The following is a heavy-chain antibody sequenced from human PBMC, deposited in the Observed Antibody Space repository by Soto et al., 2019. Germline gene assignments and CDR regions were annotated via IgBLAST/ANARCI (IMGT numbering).Heavy chain of an antibody. V-gene: IGHV4-39*01. J-gene: IGHJ6*03. D-gene: IGHD3-3*01. CDR1: GGSISSSSYY. CDR3: ARHHLERGYYDFWSGYSGYYYYYMDV. Sequence: SETLSLTCTVSGGSISSSSYYWGWIRQPPGKGLEWIGSIYYSGSTYYNPSLKSRVTISVDTSKNQFSLKLSSVTAADTAVYYCARHHLERGYYDFWSGYSGYYYYYMDVWGKGTTVTVSS. CDR2: IYYSGST.